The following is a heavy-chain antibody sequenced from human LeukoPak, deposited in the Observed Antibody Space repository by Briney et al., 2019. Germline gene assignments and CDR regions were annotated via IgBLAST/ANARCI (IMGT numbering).Heavy chain of an antibody. J-gene: IGHJ4*02. CDR2: ISGSGSST. D-gene: IGHD6-19*01. V-gene: IGHV3-23*01. Sequence: GRSLRLSCAASGFTFSTYVMSWVRQAPGKGLEWVSVISGSGSSTYYADSVKGRFTISRDNSKNTLYLQMNSLRAEDTAVYYCAKDSSGWTPFYWGQGTLVTVSS. CDR3: AKDSSGWTPFY. CDR1: GFTFSTYV.